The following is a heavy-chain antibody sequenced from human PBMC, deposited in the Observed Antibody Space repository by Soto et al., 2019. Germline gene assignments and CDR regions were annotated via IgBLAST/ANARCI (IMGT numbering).Heavy chain of an antibody. CDR1: GYTFTSYG. CDR2: ISAYNGNT. J-gene: IGHJ6*03. D-gene: IGHD5-18*01. V-gene: IGHV1-18*01. Sequence: QVQLVQSGAEVKKPGASVKVSCKASGYTFTSYGISWVRQAPGQGLEWMGWISAYNGNTNYAQKLQGRVTMTTDTSTSTAYLELRSLRSADTAVYYCARDRGYSCGRYYYYYCYMDVWGKGATVTVSS. CDR3: ARDRGYSCGRYYYYYCYMDV.